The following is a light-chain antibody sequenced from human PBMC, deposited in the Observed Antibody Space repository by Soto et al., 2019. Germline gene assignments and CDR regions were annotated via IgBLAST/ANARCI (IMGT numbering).Light chain of an antibody. Sequence: SALTQPRSVSGSPGQSVTISCSGTGSDVGGYEYVSWYQQHPGEPPKLIIYDVIKRPSGVPDRFSGSKSGNTASLTISGLQAEDEAEYYCCSYAGSSTWVFGGGTKLTVL. CDR1: GSDVGGYEY. CDR3: CSYAGSSTWV. J-gene: IGLJ3*02. CDR2: DVI. V-gene: IGLV2-11*01.